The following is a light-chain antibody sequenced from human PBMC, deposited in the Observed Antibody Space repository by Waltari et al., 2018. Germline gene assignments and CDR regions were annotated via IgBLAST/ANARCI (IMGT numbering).Light chain of an antibody. CDR1: GSTIGAAYD. Sequence: QSVLTQPPSVSGAPGQRVTIPCNGSGSTIGAAYDLTWYQTLPRAAPKLRIYGSSSRPLGVPDRFFGSTSGTSASLAIIGLQAEDEADYYCQSYDTSLSVVFGGGTKLTVL. J-gene: IGLJ3*02. V-gene: IGLV1-40*01. CDR2: GSS. CDR3: QSYDTSLSVV.